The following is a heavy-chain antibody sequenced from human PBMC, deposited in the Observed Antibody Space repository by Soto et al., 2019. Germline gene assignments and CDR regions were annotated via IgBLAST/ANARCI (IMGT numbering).Heavy chain of an antibody. J-gene: IGHJ4*02. D-gene: IGHD3-10*01. Sequence: ASVKVSCKASGYTFTSYGISWVRQAPGQRLEWMGRISAGNGHTKYSQKFQDRVIITRDTSASTAYMELSSLRSEDTAVYYCARYYGSGSSYYFDYWGQGTLVTVSS. V-gene: IGHV1-3*01. CDR1: GYTFTSYG. CDR3: ARYYGSGSSYYFDY. CDR2: ISAGNGHT.